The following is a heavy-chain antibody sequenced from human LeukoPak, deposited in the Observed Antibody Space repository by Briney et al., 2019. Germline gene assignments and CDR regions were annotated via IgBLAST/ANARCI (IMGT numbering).Heavy chain of an antibody. CDR1: GFTFSSYA. V-gene: IGHV3-23*01. D-gene: IGHD2-15*01. CDR2: ISGSGGST. Sequence: GGSLRLSCAASGFTFSSYAMSWVRQAPGKGLEWVSAISGSGGSTYYADSVKGRFTISRDNSKNTLYLQMNSLRAKDTAVYYCAKVPSWQLPLHDIDYWGQGTLVTVSS. J-gene: IGHJ4*02. CDR3: AKVPSWQLPLHDIDY.